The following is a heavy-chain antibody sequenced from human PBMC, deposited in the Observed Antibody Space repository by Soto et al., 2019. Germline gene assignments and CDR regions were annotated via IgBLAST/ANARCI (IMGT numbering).Heavy chain of an antibody. Sequence: SETLSLTCTVSGVSITSHYGTWIRQTPGKGLEWIGNIHYSGSTNYSPSLKGRVIISVDTSENQSSLKLSSVTTADTAVYYCTVGGAGHPFDYWGQGTLVTVSS. J-gene: IGHJ4*02. CDR1: GVSITSHY. CDR2: IHYSGST. D-gene: IGHD3-16*01. CDR3: TVGGAGHPFDY. V-gene: IGHV4-59*11.